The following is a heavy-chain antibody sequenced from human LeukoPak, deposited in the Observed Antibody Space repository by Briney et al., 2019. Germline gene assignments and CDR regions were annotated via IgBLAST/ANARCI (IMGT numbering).Heavy chain of an antibody. CDR1: GGSFSGYY. CDR2: INHSGST. CDR3: ARGQAFDL. V-gene: IGHV4-34*01. Sequence: LXLTCAVYGGSFSGYYWSWIRQPPGKGLEWIGEINHSGSTNYNPSLKSRVTISVDTSKNQFSLKLSSVTAADTAVYYCARGQAFDLWGRGTLVTVSS. J-gene: IGHJ2*01.